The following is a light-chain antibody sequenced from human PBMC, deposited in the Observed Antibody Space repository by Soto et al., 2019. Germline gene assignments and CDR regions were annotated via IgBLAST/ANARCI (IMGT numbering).Light chain of an antibody. Sequence: EIVLTQSPGTLSLSPGERATLSCRASQTVSDSFLAWYRQKPGQAPRLLIYGASSRATGIPDRFSGSGSGTDFTLTISRLEPEDFAVYYCQQYGSSPGTVGQGTKVEV. J-gene: IGKJ1*01. CDR2: GAS. V-gene: IGKV3-20*01. CDR3: QQYGSSPGT. CDR1: QTVSDSF.